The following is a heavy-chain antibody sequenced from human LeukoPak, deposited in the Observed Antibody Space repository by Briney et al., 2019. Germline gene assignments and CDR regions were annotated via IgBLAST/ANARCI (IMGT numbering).Heavy chain of an antibody. V-gene: IGHV4-59*01. J-gene: IGHJ6*02. CDR3: ARALPLTTVTNYYYYYGMDV. CDR2: IYYSGST. Sequence: PSETLSLTCTASGGSISSYYWSWIRQPPGKGLEWIEYIYYSGSTNYNPSLKSRVTISVDTSKNQFSLKLSSVTAADTAVYYCARALPLTTVTNYYYYYGMDVWGQGTTVTVSS. D-gene: IGHD4-11*01. CDR1: GGSISSYY.